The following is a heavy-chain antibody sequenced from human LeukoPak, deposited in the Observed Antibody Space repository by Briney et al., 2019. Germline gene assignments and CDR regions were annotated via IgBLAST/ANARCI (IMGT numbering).Heavy chain of an antibody. V-gene: IGHV3-48*04. CDR3: ARDLGIDYGSVDN. CDR1: GFTFSSYS. J-gene: IGHJ4*02. CDR2: ISSSSSTI. D-gene: IGHD3-10*01. Sequence: GGSLRLSCAASGFTFSSYSMNWVRQAPGKGLEWVSYISSSSSTIYYADSVKGRFTISRDNAKNSLYLQMNSLIAEDTAVYYCARDLGIDYGSVDNWGQGTLVTVSS.